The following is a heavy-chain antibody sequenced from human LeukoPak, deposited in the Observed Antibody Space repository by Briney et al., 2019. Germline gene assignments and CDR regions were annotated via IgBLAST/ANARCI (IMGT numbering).Heavy chain of an antibody. V-gene: IGHV4-59*01. CDR1: GASITSYF. CDR3: ARADYGDHGNTFDI. CDR2: ISYSGNT. Sequence: PSETLSLACTVSGASITSYFWTWIRQPPGKGLDWIAYISYSGNTNYNPSLKSRVTISIDTSKNQFSLKLTSATAADTAMYYCARADYGDHGNTFDIWGQGTMVTVSS. D-gene: IGHD4-17*01. J-gene: IGHJ3*02.